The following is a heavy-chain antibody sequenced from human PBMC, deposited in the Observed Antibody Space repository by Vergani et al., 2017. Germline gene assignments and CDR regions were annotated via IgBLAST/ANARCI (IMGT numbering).Heavy chain of an antibody. CDR2: IYTSGST. CDR1: GGSISSGSYY. J-gene: IGHJ6*02. Sequence: QVQLQESGPGLVKPSQTLSLTCTVSGGSISSGSYYWSWIRQPAGKGLEWIGPIYTSGSTNYNPSLKSRVTISVDTSKNQFSLKLSSVTAADTAVYYCARGHGYKDEGGMDVWGQGTTVTVSS. D-gene: IGHD5-24*01. CDR3: ARGHGYKDEGGMDV. V-gene: IGHV4-61*02.